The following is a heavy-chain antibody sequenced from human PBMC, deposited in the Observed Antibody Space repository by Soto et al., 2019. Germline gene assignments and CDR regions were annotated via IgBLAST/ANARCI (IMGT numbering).Heavy chain of an antibody. CDR3: ARVQYSGYDFKLAFDI. Sequence: QVQLVQSGAQVKKPGASVKVSCKASGYTFDNYALYWVRQAPGRRLEWMGWIYAGNGYTKYSQSFQGRVTITRDTSASTVHMDLSSQRSEDTAVYYCARVQYSGYDFKLAFDIWGQGTMVTVSS. CDR2: IYAGNGYT. D-gene: IGHD5-12*01. CDR1: GYTFDNYA. J-gene: IGHJ3*02. V-gene: IGHV1-3*01.